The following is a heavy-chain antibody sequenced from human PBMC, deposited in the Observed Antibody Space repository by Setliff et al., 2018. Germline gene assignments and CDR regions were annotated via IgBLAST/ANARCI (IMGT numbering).Heavy chain of an antibody. Sequence: SETLSLTCTVSGGSISSYYWSWIRQPAGKGLEWIGHIYIGGSTNYNPSLKSRVTISMDTSKNQFSLKVSSVTAADTAVYYCARVRWSQFRDAFDIWGQGTMVTVSS. CDR2: IYIGGST. J-gene: IGHJ3*02. D-gene: IGHD2-21*01. CDR1: GGSISSYY. V-gene: IGHV4-4*07. CDR3: ARVRWSQFRDAFDI.